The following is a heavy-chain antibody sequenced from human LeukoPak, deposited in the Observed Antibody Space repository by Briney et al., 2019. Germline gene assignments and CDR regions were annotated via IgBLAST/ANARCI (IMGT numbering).Heavy chain of an antibody. V-gene: IGHV1-46*01. CDR3: ARDNSVGDNAWWFDP. D-gene: IGHD1-26*01. CDR1: GYTFTNYY. CDR2: INPSSGTT. Sequence: ASVKVSCKASGYTFTNYYMVWVRQAPGQGLEWMGIINPSSGTTNYAQKFQGRVTMTRDMSTSTVYMELSSLRSEDTAIYYCARDNSVGDNAWWFDPWGQGTLVTVSS. J-gene: IGHJ5*02.